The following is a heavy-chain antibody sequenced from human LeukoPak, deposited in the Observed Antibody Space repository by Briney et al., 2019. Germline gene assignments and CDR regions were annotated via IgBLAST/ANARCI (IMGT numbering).Heavy chain of an antibody. CDR1: GFTFTSYA. J-gene: IGHJ4*02. Sequence: PWGSLRLSCAVSGFTFTSYAMSWVRQAPGKGLEWVSSVTGSGGGAYYAASVKGRFTISRDNSKSTLYLQMNSLRAEDTAVYYCAAQWEILKMFDFWGQGTLVTVSS. V-gene: IGHV3-23*01. D-gene: IGHD1-26*01. CDR2: VTGSGGGA. CDR3: AAQWEILKMFDF.